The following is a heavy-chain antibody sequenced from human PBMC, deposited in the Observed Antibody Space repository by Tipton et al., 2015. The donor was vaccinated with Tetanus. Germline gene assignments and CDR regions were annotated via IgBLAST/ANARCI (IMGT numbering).Heavy chain of an antibody. V-gene: IGHV4-39*01. CDR2: IYYSGST. CDR3: ARTADNWFDP. Sequence: SGGSISDKKYYWDWIRQPPGKGLEWIGNIYYSGSTLQNPSLKSRVTISLDTSKNQFSLKLRSVTAADTAVYYCARTADNWFDPWGQGTLVTVSS. CDR1: GGSISDKKYY. J-gene: IGHJ5*02. D-gene: IGHD2-21*02.